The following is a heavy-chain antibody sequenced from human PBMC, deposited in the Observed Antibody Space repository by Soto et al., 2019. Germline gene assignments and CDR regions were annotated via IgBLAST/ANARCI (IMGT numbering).Heavy chain of an antibody. CDR3: ARLGGYYGMDV. CDR1: GGSISSYY. D-gene: IGHD3-16*01. V-gene: IGHV4-59*01. J-gene: IGHJ6*02. CDR2: IYYSGST. Sequence: LSLTCTVSGGSISSYYWSWIRQPPGKGLEWIGYIYYSGSTNYNPSLKSRVTISVDTSKNQFSLKLSSVTAADTAVYYCARLGGYYGMDVWGQGTTVTVSS.